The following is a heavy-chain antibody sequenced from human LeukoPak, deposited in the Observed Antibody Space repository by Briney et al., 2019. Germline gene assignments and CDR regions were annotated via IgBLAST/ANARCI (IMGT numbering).Heavy chain of an antibody. J-gene: IGHJ4*02. CDR3: ARGSRGGGYEAFDF. CDR1: GHSFTVYY. V-gene: IGHV1-2*06. CDR2: INPNTGVT. Sequence: ASVMVSCKASGHSFTVYYIHWVRQAPGQGLEWMGRINPNTGVTDYAQKFQGRVTVTRDTSIGTVSMDLRLRSDDTAVYYCARGSRGGGYEAFDFWGQGTQVTVST. D-gene: IGHD5-12*01.